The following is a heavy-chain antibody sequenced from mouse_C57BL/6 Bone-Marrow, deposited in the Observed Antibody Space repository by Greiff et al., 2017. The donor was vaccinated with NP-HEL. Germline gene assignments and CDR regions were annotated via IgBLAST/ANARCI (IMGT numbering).Heavy chain of an antibody. Sequence: VQLQQSGPELVKPGASVKISCKASGYAFSSSWMNWVKQRPGKGLEWIGRIYPGDGDTNYNGKFKGKATLTADKSSSTAYMQRSSLTSEDSAVYFCARDYGSSYYFDYWGQGTTLTVSS. CDR1: GYAFSSSW. CDR2: IYPGDGDT. D-gene: IGHD1-1*01. V-gene: IGHV1-82*01. J-gene: IGHJ2*01. CDR3: ARDYGSSYYFDY.